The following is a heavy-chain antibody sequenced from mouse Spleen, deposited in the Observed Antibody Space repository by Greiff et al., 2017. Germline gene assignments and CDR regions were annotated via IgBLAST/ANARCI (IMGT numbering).Heavy chain of an antibody. V-gene: IGHV5-17*01. CDR1: GFTFSDHG. J-gene: IGHJ1*03. CDR2: ISSGSTTI. CDR3: ARNWEAYFDV. Sequence: EVQVVESGGGLVKPGGSLKLSCAASGFTFSDHGMHWVRQAPEQGLEWVAYISSGSTTIYYADTVKDRFTISRDIAKNTLFLQMTSLRSEDTAMYYCARNWEAYFDVWGTGTTVTVSS. D-gene: IGHD4-1*01.